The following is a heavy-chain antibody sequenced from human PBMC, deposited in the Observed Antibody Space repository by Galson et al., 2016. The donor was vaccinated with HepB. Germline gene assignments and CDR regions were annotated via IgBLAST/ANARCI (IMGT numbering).Heavy chain of an antibody. D-gene: IGHD3-10*01. CDR2: INHSGTT. V-gene: IGHV4-34*01. CDR1: GGSFSNYY. J-gene: IGHJ4*02. Sequence: ETLSLTCAVYGGSFSNYYWSWIRQRPGKGLEWIGEINHSGTTNYNPSLQSRVIMSVDTSRTQFFLNLNSVTAADTAVYFCARGRGFFYGSSSYYRPFDYWGQGTLVTVSS. CDR3: ARGRGFFYGSSSYYRPFDY.